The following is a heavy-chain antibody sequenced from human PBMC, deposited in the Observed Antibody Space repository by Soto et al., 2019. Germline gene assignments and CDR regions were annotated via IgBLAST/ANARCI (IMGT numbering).Heavy chain of an antibody. CDR1: GGSISSYY. V-gene: IGHV4-59*01. J-gene: IGHJ5*02. D-gene: IGHD3-3*01. CDR2: VHYTGST. Sequence: SETLSLTCTVSGGSISSYYWSWIRQPPGKGLEWIGYVHYTGSTNYNSPLKSRVTISVDTSKNQFSLKLSSVTAADTAVYYCARGDSRFTNFGVVKGNWFDPWGQGTLVTVSS. CDR3: ARGDSRFTNFGVVKGNWFDP.